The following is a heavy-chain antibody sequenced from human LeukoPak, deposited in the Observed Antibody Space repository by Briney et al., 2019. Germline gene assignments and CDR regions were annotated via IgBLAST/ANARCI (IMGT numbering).Heavy chain of an antibody. CDR2: INQDGSEK. V-gene: IGHV3-7*01. Sequence: GGSLRLSCTASGFTFSSHWMSWVRQAPGKGLEWVANINQDGSEKYYVDSVKGRFTISRDNAKNSLYQQMNSLRAEDTAIYYCARDHVVDGLVFDYWGQGALVTVSS. CDR1: GFTFSSHW. J-gene: IGHJ4*02. CDR3: ARDHVVDGLVFDY. D-gene: IGHD2-15*01.